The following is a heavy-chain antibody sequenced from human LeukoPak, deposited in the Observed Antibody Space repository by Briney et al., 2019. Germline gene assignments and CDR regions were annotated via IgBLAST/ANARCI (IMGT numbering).Heavy chain of an antibody. J-gene: IGHJ3*02. CDR3: ARGNFYDTSGYSRGAFDI. CDR2: IFHSGST. V-gene: IGHV4-39*07. D-gene: IGHD3-22*01. CDR1: GGSVSSSGYY. Sequence: TSETLSLTCAVSGGSVSSSGYYWGWIRQPPGKGLEWIGSIFHSGSTYYNPSLKSRVTISVDTSKNQFSLKLKSATAADTAVYYCARGNFYDTSGYSRGAFDIWGQGTMVTVSS.